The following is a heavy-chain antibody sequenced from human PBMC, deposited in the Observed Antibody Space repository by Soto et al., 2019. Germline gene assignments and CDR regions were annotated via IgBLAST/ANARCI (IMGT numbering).Heavy chain of an antibody. V-gene: IGHV3-33*06. CDR1: GFTFSSYG. CDR2: IWYDGSNK. Sequence: GALRLSCAASGFTFSSYGMHWVRQAPGKGLEWVAVIWYDGSNKYYADSVKGRFTISRDNSKNTLYMQMNSLRAEDTAVYYCANSDRGGSGNSNFWGQGTLVTVSS. J-gene: IGHJ4*02. CDR3: ANSDRGGSGNSNF. D-gene: IGHD3-10*01.